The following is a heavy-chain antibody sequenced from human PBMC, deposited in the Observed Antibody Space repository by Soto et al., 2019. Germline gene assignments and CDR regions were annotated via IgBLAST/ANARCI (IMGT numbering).Heavy chain of an antibody. CDR3: ARGPNSSSWYLYFDY. Sequence: GGSLRLSCAASGFTFSSYSMNWVRQAPGKGLEWVSSISSSSSYIYYADSVKGRFTISRDNAKNSLYLQMNSLRAEDTAVYYCARGPNSSSWYLYFDYWGPGTLVTVSS. CDR2: ISSSSSYI. D-gene: IGHD6-13*01. CDR1: GFTFSSYS. V-gene: IGHV3-21*01. J-gene: IGHJ4*02.